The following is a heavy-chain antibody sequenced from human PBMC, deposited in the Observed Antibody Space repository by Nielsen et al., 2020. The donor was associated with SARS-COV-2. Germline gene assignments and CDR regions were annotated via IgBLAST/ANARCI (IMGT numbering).Heavy chain of an antibody. D-gene: IGHD3-10*01. V-gene: IGHV3-23*01. Sequence: GESLKISCAASGFTVISNHMSWVRQAPGKGLEWVSSIGNSGDNIYYADSVKGRFTVSRDNSKNTLYLEMNSLRAEDTAVYYCARQFYGCNDYWGQGTLVTVSS. CDR3: ARQFYGCNDY. CDR2: IGNSGDNI. J-gene: IGHJ4*02. CDR1: GFTVISNH.